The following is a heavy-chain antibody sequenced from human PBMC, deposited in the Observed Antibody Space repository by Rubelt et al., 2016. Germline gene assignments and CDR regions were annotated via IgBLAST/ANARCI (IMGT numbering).Heavy chain of an antibody. CDR2: IYYSGST. CDR1: GGSISSSSYY. CDR3: AARIAAAGRVDY. V-gene: IGHV4-39*07. Sequence: QLQLQESGPGLVKPSETLSLTCTVSGGSISSSSYYWGWIRQPPGKGREWIGSIYYSGSTYYNPSLSSRVTISVDASKNQFSLKLSSVTAADTAVYYWAARIAAAGRVDYWGQGTLVTVSS. D-gene: IGHD6-13*01. J-gene: IGHJ4*02.